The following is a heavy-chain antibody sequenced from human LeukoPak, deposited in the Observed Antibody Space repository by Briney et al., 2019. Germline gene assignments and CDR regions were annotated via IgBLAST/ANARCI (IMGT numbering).Heavy chain of an antibody. CDR2: IYYTGST. CDR1: GGSITNYY. CDR3: ARSSSWYGTCGL. Sequence: SETLSLTCTVAGGSITNYYWSCIRQSPAPGLDWIAYIYYTGSTNYNPSLKSRVTISLDTSKNQFSLRLNSVTAADTAVYYCARSSSWYGTCGLWGRGILVTVSS. D-gene: IGHD6-13*01. J-gene: IGHJ4*02. V-gene: IGHV4-59*01.